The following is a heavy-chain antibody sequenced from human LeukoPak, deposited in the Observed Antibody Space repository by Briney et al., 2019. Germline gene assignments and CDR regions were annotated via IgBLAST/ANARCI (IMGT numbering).Heavy chain of an antibody. CDR1: GGSISSYY. V-gene: IGHV4-59*08. CDR3: ARHGTGFDY. J-gene: IGHJ4*02. Sequence: SETLSLTCTVSGGSISSYYWSWIRQPPGKGLEWIGYIYYSGSTNYNPSLKSRVTISVDTSKNQFSLKLSPVTAADTAVYYCARHGTGFDYWGQGTLVTVSS. D-gene: IGHD1-1*01. CDR2: IYYSGST.